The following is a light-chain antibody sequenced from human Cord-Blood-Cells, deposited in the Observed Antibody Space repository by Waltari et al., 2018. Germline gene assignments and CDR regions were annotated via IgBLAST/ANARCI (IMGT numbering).Light chain of an antibody. CDR1: QSVSRSY. CDR3: QQYGSSPFT. CDR2: GAS. Sequence: EIVLTQSPGTLSLSPGERATLSCRASQSVSRSYLSWYQQKPGPSPSLLIYGASSRATGSPDRFSGSGSGTDFTLTISRLEPEDVAVYYCQQYGSSPFTFGPGTKVDIK. J-gene: IGKJ3*01. V-gene: IGKV3-20*01.